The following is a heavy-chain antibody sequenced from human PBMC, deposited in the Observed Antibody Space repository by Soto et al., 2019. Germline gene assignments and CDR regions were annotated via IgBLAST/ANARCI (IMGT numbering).Heavy chain of an antibody. CDR2: ISYDGSNK. Sequence: PGGSLRLSCAASGFTFSSYGMHWVRQAPGKGLEWVAVISYDGSNKYYADSVKGRFTISRDNSKNTLYLQMNSLRAEDTAVYYCAKENGELLYAIRYGMDVWGQGTTVTVSS. V-gene: IGHV3-30*18. CDR3: AKENGELLYAIRYGMDV. CDR1: GFTFSSYG. J-gene: IGHJ6*02. D-gene: IGHD3-10*01.